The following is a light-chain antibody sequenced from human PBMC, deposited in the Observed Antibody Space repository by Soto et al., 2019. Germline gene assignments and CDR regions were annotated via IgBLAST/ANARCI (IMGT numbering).Light chain of an antibody. CDR2: GAS. V-gene: IGKV3-15*01. CDR3: QQYNNWPGT. Sequence: EIIMTQSPATLSVSPGERATLSCRASQSVMTNLAWYQHKPGQAPRLLISGASTRATGLPARFSGSGSGTEFTLTISSLQSEDFAVYYCQQYNNWPGTFGQGTKVDIK. J-gene: IGKJ1*01. CDR1: QSVMTN.